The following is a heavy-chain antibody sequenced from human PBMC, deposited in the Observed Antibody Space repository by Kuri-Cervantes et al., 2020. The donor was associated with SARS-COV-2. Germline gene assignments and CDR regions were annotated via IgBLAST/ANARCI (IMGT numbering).Heavy chain of an antibody. Sequence: GGSLRLSCAASGFTFSSYAMSWVRQAPGKGLEWVSTISGSGGSTYYADSVKGRFTISRDNAKNTLYLQMNSLRAEDTAVYYCASLSNLEWLPPWGQGTLVTVSS. CDR2: ISGSGGST. V-gene: IGHV3-23*01. J-gene: IGHJ5*02. D-gene: IGHD3-3*01. CDR3: ASLSNLEWLPP. CDR1: GFTFSSYA.